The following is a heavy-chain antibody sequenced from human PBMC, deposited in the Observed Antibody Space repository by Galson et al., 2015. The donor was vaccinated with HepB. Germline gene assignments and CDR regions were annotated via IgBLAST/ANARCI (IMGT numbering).Heavy chain of an antibody. V-gene: IGHV1-69*05. Sequence: SVKVSCKASGGTFSSYAISWVRQAPGQGLEWMGGIIPIFGTANYAQKFQGRVTMTRDTSISTAYMELSSLRSDDTAVYYCARGHGSSWYLASASGGVNGMDVWGQGTTVTVSS. CDR2: IIPIFGTA. CDR1: GGTFSSYA. CDR3: ARGHGSSWYLASASGGVNGMDV. D-gene: IGHD6-13*01. J-gene: IGHJ6*02.